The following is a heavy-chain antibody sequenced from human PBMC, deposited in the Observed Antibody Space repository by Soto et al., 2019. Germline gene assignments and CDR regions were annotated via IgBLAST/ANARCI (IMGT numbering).Heavy chain of an antibody. V-gene: IGHV4-30-4*01. J-gene: IGHJ2*01. CDR1: GGSISSGDYY. Sequence: QVQLQESGPGLVKPSQTLSLTCTVSGGSISSGDYYWSWIRQPPGKGLEWIGYIYYSGSTYYNPSLTSRVTISVDTSKNQCSLKLSAVTAADTAVYYCASAAVDTATWYFDLWGRGTLVTVSS. CDR3: ASAAVDTATWYFDL. CDR2: IYYSGST. D-gene: IGHD5-18*01.